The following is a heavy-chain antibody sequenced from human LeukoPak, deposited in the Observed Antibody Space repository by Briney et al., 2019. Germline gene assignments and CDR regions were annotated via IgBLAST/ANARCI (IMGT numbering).Heavy chain of an antibody. CDR1: GYTFTNYD. D-gene: IGHD3-9*01. CDR2: MNPNSGNT. CDR3: ASSGPTGYYFQDAFDI. Sequence: ASVKVSCKASGYTFTNYDINWVRQAAGQGLEGMGWMNPNSGNTGYAQKFQGRVTMTRNTSITTAYMELSSLRSEDTAVYYCASSGPTGYYFQDAFDIWGQGTMVTISS. J-gene: IGHJ3*02. V-gene: IGHV1-8*01.